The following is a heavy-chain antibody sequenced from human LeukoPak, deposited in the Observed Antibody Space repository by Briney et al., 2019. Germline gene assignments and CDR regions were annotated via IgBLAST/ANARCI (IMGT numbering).Heavy chain of an antibody. CDR3: ATFVAGTGDFDY. Sequence: ASVTVSCKASGYTFTGYYLHWVRQAPGQGLEWMGWISPNSGATNYAQTFQGRVTMTRDTSISTGYMDLSRLRSDDTAVYFCATFVAGTGDFDYWGQGTLVTVSS. CDR2: ISPNSGAT. J-gene: IGHJ4*02. D-gene: IGHD6-19*01. V-gene: IGHV1-2*02. CDR1: GYTFTGYY.